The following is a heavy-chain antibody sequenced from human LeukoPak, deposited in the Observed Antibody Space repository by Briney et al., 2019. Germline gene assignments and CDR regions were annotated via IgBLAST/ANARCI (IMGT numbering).Heavy chain of an antibody. CDR2: IIPIFGTA. J-gene: IGHJ6*03. V-gene: IGHV1-69*06. CDR3: ARDGRYYGSGSYYYYYYMDV. CDR1: GGTFSSYA. D-gene: IGHD3-10*01. Sequence: SVKVSCKASGGTFSSYAISWVRQAPGQGLEWMGGIIPIFGTANYAQKFQGRVTITADKSTSTAYMELSSLRSEDTAVYYCARDGRYYGSGSYYYYYYMDVWGKGTTVTISS.